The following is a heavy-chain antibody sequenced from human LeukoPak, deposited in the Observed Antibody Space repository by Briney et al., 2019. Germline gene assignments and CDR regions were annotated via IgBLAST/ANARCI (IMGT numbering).Heavy chain of an antibody. CDR3: ASGLGGY. Sequence: GGSMRLSCAASGFTFSSYEMKWIRQAPGKGLEWVSYISSSGSPIYYADAVKGRFTISRDNAKNSLYLQMNSLRAEDTAVYYCASGLGGYWRQGTLVTVSS. J-gene: IGHJ4*02. CDR2: ISSSGSPI. D-gene: IGHD3-16*01. V-gene: IGHV3-48*03. CDR1: GFTFSSYE.